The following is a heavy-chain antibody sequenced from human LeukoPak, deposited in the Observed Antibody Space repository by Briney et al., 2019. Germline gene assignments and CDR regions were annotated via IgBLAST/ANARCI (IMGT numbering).Heavy chain of an antibody. CDR1: GGSFSGYY. J-gene: IGHJ4*02. D-gene: IGHD5-24*01. Sequence: PSETLSLTCAVYGGSFSGYYWSWIRQPPGKGLEWIGEINHSGSTNYNPSLKSRVTISVDTSKNQFSLKLSSVTAADTAVYYCARHGGWLQFVHFDYWGQGTLVTVSS. V-gene: IGHV4-34*01. CDR3: ARHGGWLQFVHFDY. CDR2: INHSGST.